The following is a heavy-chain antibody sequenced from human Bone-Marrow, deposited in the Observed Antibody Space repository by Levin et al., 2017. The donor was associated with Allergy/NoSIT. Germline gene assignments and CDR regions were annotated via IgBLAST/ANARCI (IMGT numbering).Heavy chain of an antibody. J-gene: IGHJ6*03. CDR2: IIPGFGTA. Sequence: AASVKVSCKASGGTFRTSAISWVRQAPGQGLEWMGGIIPGFGTANYAQKFQGRLTITADDSTSTAYMELDSLRSEDTAVYYCASTPGTAAILHYFYYMDVWGKGTTVTVSS. CDR1: GGTFRTSA. D-gene: IGHD2-2*01. CDR3: ASTPGTAAILHYFYYMDV. V-gene: IGHV1-69*13.